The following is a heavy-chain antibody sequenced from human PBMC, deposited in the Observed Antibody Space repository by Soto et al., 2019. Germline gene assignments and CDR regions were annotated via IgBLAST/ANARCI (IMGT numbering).Heavy chain of an antibody. CDR3: ARVPRSWNYQGRSYWYFDL. V-gene: IGHV3-7*01. CDR2: IKQDGSEK. CDR1: GFTFSSYW. Sequence: EVQLVESGGGLVQPGGSLRLSCAASGFTFSSYWMSWVRQAPGKGLEWVANIKQDGSEKYYVDSVKGRFTISRDNAKNSLYLQMNSLRAEDTAVYYCARVPRSWNYQGRSYWYFDLWGRGTLVTVSS. J-gene: IGHJ2*01. D-gene: IGHD1-7*01.